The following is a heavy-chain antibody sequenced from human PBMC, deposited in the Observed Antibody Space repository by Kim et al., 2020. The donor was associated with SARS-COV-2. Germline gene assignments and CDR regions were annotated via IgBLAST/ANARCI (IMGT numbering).Heavy chain of an antibody. CDR1: GYTFTSYY. Sequence: ASVKVSCKASGYTFTSYYMHWVRQAPGQGLEWMGIINPSGGTTNYAQKFQARVSVTRDTSTGTVYMELSSLRSEDTAGYYFARDYSSSSKTAFDYWGQGT. CDR2: INPSGGTT. CDR3: ARDYSSSSKTAFDY. D-gene: IGHD6-6*01. J-gene: IGHJ4*02. V-gene: IGHV1-46*01.